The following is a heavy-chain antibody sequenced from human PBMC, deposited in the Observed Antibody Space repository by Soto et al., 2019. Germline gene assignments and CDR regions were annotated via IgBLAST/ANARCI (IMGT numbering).Heavy chain of an antibody. V-gene: IGHV3-7*01. CDR2: IKKDGSEQ. CDR1: GFTFNRYW. J-gene: IGHJ4*02. CDR3: ARGSTSWYFDF. Sequence: PGGSLRLSCAASGFTFNRYWMSWVRQAPGKGLEWVANIKKDGSEQYYVDSVKGRFTVSRDNAKNSLTLQMSGLRAEDTAVYYCARGSTSWYFDFWGQGTLVTVS. D-gene: IGHD2-2*01.